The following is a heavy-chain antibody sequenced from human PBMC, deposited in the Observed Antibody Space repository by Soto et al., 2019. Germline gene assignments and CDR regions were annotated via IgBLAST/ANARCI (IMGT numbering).Heavy chain of an antibody. D-gene: IGHD6-13*01. CDR1: IRSPSGYH. J-gene: IGHJ6*02. Sequence: TISDTFAVHIRSPSGYHWCRVRQDPGKNLEWIGEINHSGSTNYNPSLKSRVTISVDTSKNQFSLKLSSVTAADTAVYYCARVQAPVSSSWYHLGYYYYGMDVWGQGTTV. V-gene: IGHV4-34*01. CDR3: ARVQAPVSSSWYHLGYYYYGMDV. CDR2: INHSGST.